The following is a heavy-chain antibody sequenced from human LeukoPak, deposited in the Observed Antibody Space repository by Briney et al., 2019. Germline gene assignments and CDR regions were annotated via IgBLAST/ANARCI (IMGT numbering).Heavy chain of an antibody. D-gene: IGHD3-3*01. CDR1: GGSFSGYY. V-gene: IGHV4-34*01. CDR2: INHSGST. J-gene: IGHJ5*02. CDR3: ARGRGDFWSGYYNSWFAP. Sequence: PSETLSLTCAVYGGSFSGYYWSWIRQPPGKGLEWIGEINHSGSTNYNPSLKSRVTISVDTSKNQFSLNLSSVTAAKTAVYYCARGRGDFWSGYYNSWFAPWGQGTLVTVSS.